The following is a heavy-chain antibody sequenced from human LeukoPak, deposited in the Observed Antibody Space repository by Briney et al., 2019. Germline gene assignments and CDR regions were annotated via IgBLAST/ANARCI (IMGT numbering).Heavy chain of an antibody. CDR1: GFTFSSYG. D-gene: IGHD1-26*01. CDR2: VSGSGDST. V-gene: IGHV3-23*01. CDR3: AKAQYSGSYGPYY. J-gene: IGHJ4*02. Sequence: GGSLRLSCAASGFTFSSYGMSWVRQAPGKGLEWVSAVSGSGDSTYYADSVKGRFTISRDNSKNTLYLQMNSLRAEDTAIYYCAKAQYSGSYGPYYWGQGILVTVSS.